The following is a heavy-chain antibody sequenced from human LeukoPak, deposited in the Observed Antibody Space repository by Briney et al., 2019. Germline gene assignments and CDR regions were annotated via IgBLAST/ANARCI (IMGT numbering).Heavy chain of an antibody. V-gene: IGHV4-34*01. Sequence: PSETLSLTCAVYGGSFSGYYWSWIRQPPGKGLEWIGEINHSGSTNYNPSLKSRVAISVDTSKNQFSLKLSSVTAADTAVYYCARVGYHDFPTYYFDYWGQGTLVTVSS. CDR3: ARVGYHDFPTYYFDY. CDR2: INHSGST. D-gene: IGHD3-3*01. CDR1: GGSFSGYY. J-gene: IGHJ4*02.